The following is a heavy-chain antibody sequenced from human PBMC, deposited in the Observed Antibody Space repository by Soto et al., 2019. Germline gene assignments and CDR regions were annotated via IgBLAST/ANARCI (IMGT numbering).Heavy chain of an antibody. V-gene: IGHV4-38-2*01. CDR2: IYHSGST. J-gene: IGHJ4*02. CDR1: GYSISSGYY. CDR3: ATPRRIVGATTARFDY. Sequence: SETLSLTCAVSGYSISSGYYWGWIRQPPGKGLEWIGSIYHSGSTYYNPSLKSRVTISVDTSKNQFSLKLSSVTAADTAVYYCATPRRIVGATTARFDYWGQGNMVTVSS. D-gene: IGHD1-26*01.